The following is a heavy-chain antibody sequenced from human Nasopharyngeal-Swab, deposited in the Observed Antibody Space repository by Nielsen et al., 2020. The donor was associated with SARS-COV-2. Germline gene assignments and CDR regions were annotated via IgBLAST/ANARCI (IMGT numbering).Heavy chain of an antibody. D-gene: IGHD5-12*01. J-gene: IGHJ6*03. V-gene: IGHV1-69*04. CDR1: GGTFTNYG. Sequence: SVKVSCKAAGGTFTNYGITWVRQAPGQGLEWIGRIIPILGKANNARKFQGRVTITADKSTSTVYMELSSLRSEDTAGYYCARAGRGYSNGEIDGFHYMDVWGRGTAVAVSS. CDR2: IIPILGKA. CDR3: ARAGRGYSNGEIDGFHYMDV.